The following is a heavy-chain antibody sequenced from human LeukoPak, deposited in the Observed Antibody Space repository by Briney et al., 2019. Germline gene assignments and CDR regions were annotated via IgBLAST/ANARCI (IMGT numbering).Heavy chain of an antibody. CDR2: ISGSGGST. CDR3: ARHLVPTAMLTAFDI. Sequence: SGGSLRLSFAASGFTFSSYAMSWVRQAPGKGLEWVSGISGSGGSTYYADSVKGRFTISRDNSKNTLYLQMNSLRAEDTAVYYCARHLVPTAMLTAFDIWGQGTMVTVSS. V-gene: IGHV3-23*01. CDR1: GFTFSSYA. J-gene: IGHJ3*02. D-gene: IGHD2-2*01.